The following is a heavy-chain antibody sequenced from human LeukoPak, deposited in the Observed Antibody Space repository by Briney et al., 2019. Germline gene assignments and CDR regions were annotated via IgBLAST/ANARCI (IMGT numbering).Heavy chain of an antibody. CDR3: GRDLNWNQIDY. CDR2: INTDGSST. V-gene: IGHV3-74*01. D-gene: IGHD1-20*01. CDR1: GFSFNIHW. Sequence: GGSLRLSCAVAGFSFNIHWMHWVRQAPGKGLVWVSRINTDGSSTDYADSVKGRFTISRDNAKNTLYLQMNSLRAEDTDVYYCGRDLNWNQIDYRGQGSLVTVSS. J-gene: IGHJ4*02.